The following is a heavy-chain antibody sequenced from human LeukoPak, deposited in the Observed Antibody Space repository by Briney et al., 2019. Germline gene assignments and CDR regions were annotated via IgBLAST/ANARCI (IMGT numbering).Heavy chain of an antibody. J-gene: IGHJ6*02. CDR2: VYYSGTT. Sequence: ETLSLTYTVSGGSISYYYWSWIRQSPGKGLEWIGYVYYSGTTNYNPSLKSRVTISVDTSKNQFSLQLRSVTAADTAVYYCAREDPQTRVPEGMDVWGQGTTVTVSS. CDR1: GGSISYYY. CDR3: AREDPQTRVPEGMDV. V-gene: IGHV4-59*01. D-gene: IGHD4/OR15-4a*01.